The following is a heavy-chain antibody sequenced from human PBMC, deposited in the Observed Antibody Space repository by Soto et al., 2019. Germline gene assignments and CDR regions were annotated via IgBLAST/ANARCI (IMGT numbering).Heavy chain of an antibody. CDR1: VYSISSGYY. Sequence: SETLSLTCAFSVYSISSGYYWGWIRQPPGKGLEWIGSIYHSGSTYYNPSLKSRVTISVDTSKNQFSLKLSSVTAADTAVYYCARVFTPSRVVAAKGLEFDYWGQGTLVTVSS. CDR3: ARVFTPSRVVAAKGLEFDY. CDR2: IYHSGST. J-gene: IGHJ4*02. D-gene: IGHD2-15*01. V-gene: IGHV4-38-2*01.